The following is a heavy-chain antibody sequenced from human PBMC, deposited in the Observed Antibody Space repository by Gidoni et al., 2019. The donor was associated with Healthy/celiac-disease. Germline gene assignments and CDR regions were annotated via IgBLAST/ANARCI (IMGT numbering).Heavy chain of an antibody. J-gene: IGHJ6*02. CDR3: AKDYHHRYGSGSPLRGMDV. V-gene: IGHV3-23*01. CDR1: GLNFRSYA. D-gene: IGHD3-10*01. Sequence: EVQLLESGGGLVQPGGSLRLSCAASGLNFRSYAMGWVRQAPGKGREWVSAISGSGGSTYYADSVTGRFTISRDNSKITLYLQMNSLRADDTAVYYCAKDYHHRYGSGSPLRGMDVWGQGTTVTVSS. CDR2: ISGSGGST.